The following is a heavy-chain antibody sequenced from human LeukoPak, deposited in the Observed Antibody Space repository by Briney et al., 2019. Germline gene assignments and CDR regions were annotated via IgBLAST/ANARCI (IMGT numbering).Heavy chain of an antibody. CDR1: GDSISSSSHY. V-gene: IGHV4-39*01. CDR2: IFYSGYT. J-gene: IGHJ5*02. CDR3: ARKALWSGSYNWFDP. Sequence: SETLSLTCTVSGDSISSSSHYWGWLRQPPGKGLEWIGSIFYSGYTYYNPSLKSRVSISVDTSENRFSLRLSSVTAADTAVYYCARKALWSGSYNWFDPWGQGTLVTVSS. D-gene: IGHD3-3*01.